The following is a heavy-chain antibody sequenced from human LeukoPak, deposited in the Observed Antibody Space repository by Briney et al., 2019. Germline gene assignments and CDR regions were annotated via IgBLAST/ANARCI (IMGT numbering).Heavy chain of an antibody. D-gene: IGHD1-26*01. J-gene: IGHJ6*02. CDR1: GFTFSSYW. Sequence: GGSLRLSCAASGFTFSSYWMSWVRQAPGKGLEWVANIKQDGSEKYYVDSVKGRFTISRDNAKNSLYLQMNSLRAEDTAVYYCARDGKRSGSYSYYYYGMDVWGQGTTVTVSS. CDR3: ARDGKRSGSYSYYYYGMDV. CDR2: IKQDGSEK. V-gene: IGHV3-7*01.